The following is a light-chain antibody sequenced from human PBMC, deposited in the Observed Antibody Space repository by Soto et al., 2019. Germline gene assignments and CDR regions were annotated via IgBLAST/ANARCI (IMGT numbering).Light chain of an antibody. J-gene: IGKJ1*01. CDR2: DAS. V-gene: IGKV3-11*01. CDR3: QQRSNWPRT. CDR1: QSVSSY. Sequence: EIVLTQSPATLSLSPGERATLSCRASQSVSSYLAWYQQKPGQAPRLLIYDASNRATGIPARFSGSGSGTDFTLTISSLEPEDFAVYYCQQRSNWPRTF.